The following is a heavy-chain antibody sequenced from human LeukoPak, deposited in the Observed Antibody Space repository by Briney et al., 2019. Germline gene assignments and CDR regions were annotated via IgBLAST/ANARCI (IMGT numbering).Heavy chain of an antibody. Sequence: ASETLSLTCTVSGGSISSGSYYWGWIRQTPGKGLEWIGSIYYSGDSYYNPSLKSRAAKFVDTSMDQFSLDLSYVTAADSALYYCVRHISANTGYFDSCGQGTLVTVSS. CDR1: GGSISSGSYY. V-gene: IGHV4-39*01. CDR2: IYYSGDS. J-gene: IGHJ4*02. CDR3: VRHISANTGYFDS.